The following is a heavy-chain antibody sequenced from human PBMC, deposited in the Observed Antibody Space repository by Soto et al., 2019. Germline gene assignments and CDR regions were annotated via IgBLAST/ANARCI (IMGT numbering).Heavy chain of an antibody. CDR3: ARDGGHYDSSGITTYQD. CDR2: IWYDGSNK. D-gene: IGHD3-22*01. CDR1: GFTFSSYG. J-gene: IGHJ4*02. Sequence: QVQLVESGGGVVQPGRSLRLSCAASGFTFSSYGMHWVRQAPGKGLEWVAVIWYDGSNKYYADSVKGRFTISRDNSKNTLYLQMNSLRAEDTAVYYCARDGGHYDSSGITTYQDWGQGTLVTVSS. V-gene: IGHV3-33*01.